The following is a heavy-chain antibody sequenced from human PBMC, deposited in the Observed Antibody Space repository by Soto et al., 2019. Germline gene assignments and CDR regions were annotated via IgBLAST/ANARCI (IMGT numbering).Heavy chain of an antibody. Sequence: PSETLSLTCTVSGGSISSSSYYWGWIRQPPGKGLEWIGSIYYSGSTYYNPSLKSRVTISVDTSKNQFSLKLSSVTAADTAVYYCARQVRGGWYRNWFDPWGQGTLVTVPS. CDR3: ARQVRGGWYRNWFDP. CDR2: IYYSGST. J-gene: IGHJ5*02. D-gene: IGHD6-19*01. CDR1: GGSISSSSYY. V-gene: IGHV4-39*01.